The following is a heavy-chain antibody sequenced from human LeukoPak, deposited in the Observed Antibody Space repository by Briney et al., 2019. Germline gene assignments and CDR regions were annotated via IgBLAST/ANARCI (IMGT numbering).Heavy chain of an antibody. V-gene: IGHV1-2*02. CDR3: ARSPTYFYDSSGYYPGEYYFDY. CDR1: GYTFTGYY. CDR2: INPNSGGT. J-gene: IGHJ4*02. Sequence: AAVKVSCKASGYTFTGYYIHWVRQAPGQGFEWMAWINPNSGGTDYAQKFQGRVTMTRDTSIGTAYMELSRPRSDDTAVYYCARSPTYFYDSSGYYPGEYYFDYWGQGTLVTVSS. D-gene: IGHD3-22*01.